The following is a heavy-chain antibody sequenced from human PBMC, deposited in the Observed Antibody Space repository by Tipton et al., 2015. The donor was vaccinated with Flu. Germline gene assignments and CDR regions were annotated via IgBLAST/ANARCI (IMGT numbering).Heavy chain of an antibody. CDR3: ARTRIEDAFDV. J-gene: IGHJ3*01. CDR1: GDSVSNNRFA. V-gene: IGHV6-1*01. Sequence: GLVKPSQTLSLTCAVSGDSVSNNRFAWNWIRQSPSRGLEWLGRTFYRSKWKNDYTKSVESRITINADTSKNHFALHLTSVTPDDTAVYYCARTRIEDAFDVWGQGTAVIVSS. CDR2: TFYRSKWKN.